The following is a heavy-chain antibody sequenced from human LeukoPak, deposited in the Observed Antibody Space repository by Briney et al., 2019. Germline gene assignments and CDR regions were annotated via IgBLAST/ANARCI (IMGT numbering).Heavy chain of an antibody. CDR1: GGSISSSSYY. CDR2: IYYSGST. D-gene: IGHD5-12*01. J-gene: IGHJ4*02. Sequence: SETLSLTCTVSGGSISSSSYYWGWIRQPPGKGLEWIGSIYYSGSTYYNPSLKSRVTISVDTSKNQFSLKLSSVTAADTAVYYCARGSGYDPEDYWGQGTLVTVSS. V-gene: IGHV4-39*07. CDR3: ARGSGYDPEDY.